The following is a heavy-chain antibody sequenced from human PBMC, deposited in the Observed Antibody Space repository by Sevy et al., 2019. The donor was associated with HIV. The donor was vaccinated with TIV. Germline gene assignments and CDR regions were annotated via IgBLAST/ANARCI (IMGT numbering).Heavy chain of an antibody. Sequence: ASVKVSCSTSGYTFSVHYIYWVRQAAGQGLEWMGWINPTTGDTNFSPKFQGRVTMTRDSSINTAYMELSRLTSADTAVYFCARLRYSDPSGQYYGGGADYFDYWGQGTLVTVSS. D-gene: IGHD3-22*01. J-gene: IGHJ4*02. V-gene: IGHV1-2*02. CDR1: GYTFSVHY. CDR2: INPTTGDT. CDR3: ARLRYSDPSGQYYGGGADYFDY.